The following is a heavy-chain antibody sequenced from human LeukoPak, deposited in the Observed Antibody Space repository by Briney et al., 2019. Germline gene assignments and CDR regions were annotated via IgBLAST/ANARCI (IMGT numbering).Heavy chain of an antibody. CDR1: GFTFGDYA. V-gene: IGHV3-49*04. CDR2: IRSKAYGGTT. CDR3: AREVSGSSYFDY. D-gene: IGHD1-26*01. J-gene: IGHJ4*02. Sequence: GGSLRLSCTASGFTFGDYAMSWVRQAPGKGLEWVGFIRSKAYGGTTEYAASVEGRFTISRDDSKSIAYLQMNSLSAEDTAVYYCAREVSGSSYFDYWGQGTQVTVSS.